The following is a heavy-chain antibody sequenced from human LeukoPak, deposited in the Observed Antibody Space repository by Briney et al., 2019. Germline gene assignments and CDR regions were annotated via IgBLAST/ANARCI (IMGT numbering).Heavy chain of an antibody. D-gene: IGHD6-13*01. Sequence: PGGSLRLSCAASGFTVSTYWMNWVRQAPGKGLEWVANIKEHGSETYYVDSVKGRFTISRDNAKNTLYLQMNSLRAEDTAVYYCARAAYSSSWPNYYFYYYMDVWGKGTTVTVSS. CDR2: IKEHGSET. J-gene: IGHJ6*03. CDR1: GFTVSTYW. CDR3: ARAAYSSSWPNYYFYYYMDV. V-gene: IGHV3-7*01.